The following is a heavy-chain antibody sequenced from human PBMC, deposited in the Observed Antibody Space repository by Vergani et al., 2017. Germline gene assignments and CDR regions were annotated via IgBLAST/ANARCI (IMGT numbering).Heavy chain of an antibody. V-gene: IGHV3-23*01. D-gene: IGHD3-10*01. J-gene: IGHJ4*02. CDR3: AKQYFVSGNYLFDY. CDR1: DFTFSNYA. CDR2: ISGSGVRA. Sequence: EVQLLESGGGLLQPGGSLSLTCAASDFTFSNYALNWVRQAPGKGLEWVSGISGSGVRAYYTDSVKGRCTISRDNSKNMLFLQMNNLRTEDTAIYYCAKQYFVSGNYLFDYWGQGTLVTVSS.